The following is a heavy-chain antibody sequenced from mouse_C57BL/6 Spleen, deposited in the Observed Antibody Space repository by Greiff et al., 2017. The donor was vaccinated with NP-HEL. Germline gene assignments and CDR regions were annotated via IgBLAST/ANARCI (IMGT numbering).Heavy chain of an antibody. V-gene: IGHV2-2*01. CDR2: IWSGGST. D-gene: IGHD1-1*01. J-gene: IGHJ2*01. Sequence: VHLVESGPGLVQPSQSLSITCTVSGFSLTSYGVHWVRQSPGKGLEWLGVIWSGGSTDYNAAFISRLSISKDNSKSQVFFKMNSLQADDTAIYYCARNGHYYGSSYALDYWGQGTTLTVSS. CDR1: GFSLTSYG. CDR3: ARNGHYYGSSYALDY.